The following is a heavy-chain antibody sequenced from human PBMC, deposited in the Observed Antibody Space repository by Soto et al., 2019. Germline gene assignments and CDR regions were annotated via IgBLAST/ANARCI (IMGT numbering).Heavy chain of an antibody. Sequence: GASVKVSCKASGGTFSSYAISWLRQAPGQGLEWMGGIIPIFGTANYAQKFQGRVTITADESTSTAYMELSSLRSEDTAVYYCARASEYYDFWSGYLYYYYGMDVWGQGTTVTVSS. J-gene: IGHJ6*02. CDR1: GGTFSSYA. V-gene: IGHV1-69*13. CDR2: IIPIFGTA. D-gene: IGHD3-3*01. CDR3: ARASEYYDFWSGYLYYYYGMDV.